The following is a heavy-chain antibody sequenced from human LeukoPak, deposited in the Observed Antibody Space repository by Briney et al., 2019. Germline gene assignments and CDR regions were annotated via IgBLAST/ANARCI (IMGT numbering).Heavy chain of an antibody. CDR2: ISAYNGNT. Sequence: ASVKVSCKASDYTFTSYGISWVRQAPGQGLEWMGWISAYNGNTNYAQKLQGRVTMTTDTSTSTAYMELRSLRSDDTAVYYCARDNKVDYDFWSGYSNGDYFDYWGQGTLVTVS. J-gene: IGHJ4*02. CDR1: DYTFTSYG. V-gene: IGHV1-18*01. CDR3: ARDNKVDYDFWSGYSNGDYFDY. D-gene: IGHD3-3*01.